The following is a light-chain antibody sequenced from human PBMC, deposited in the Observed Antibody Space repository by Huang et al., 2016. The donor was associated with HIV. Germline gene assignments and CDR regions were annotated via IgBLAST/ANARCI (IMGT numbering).Light chain of an antibody. CDR3: QQYNNWPPEET. V-gene: IGKV3-15*01. Sequence: EIVMTQSPVTLSVSPGERATLACRASQSVSSNLAWYQQKAGQAPRLLIYVASTRATGIPARFSGSGSGTEFTLTISSLQSEDFAVYYCQQYNNWPPEETFGPGTKVDIK. CDR1: QSVSSN. CDR2: VAS. J-gene: IGKJ3*01.